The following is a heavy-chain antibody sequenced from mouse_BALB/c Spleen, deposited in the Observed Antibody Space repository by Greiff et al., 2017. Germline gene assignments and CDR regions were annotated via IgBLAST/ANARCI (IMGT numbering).Heavy chain of an antibody. D-gene: IGHD2-14*01. V-gene: IGHV14-3*02. Sequence: VQLQQSGAELVKPGASVKLSCTASGFNIKDTYIHWVKQRPEQGLEWIGRIDPANGNTKYDPKFQGKATITADTSSNTAYLQLSSLTSEDTAVYYCARYRYPYYAMDYWGQGTSVTVSS. CDR2: IDPANGNT. CDR1: GFNIKDTY. J-gene: IGHJ4*01. CDR3: ARYRYPYYAMDY.